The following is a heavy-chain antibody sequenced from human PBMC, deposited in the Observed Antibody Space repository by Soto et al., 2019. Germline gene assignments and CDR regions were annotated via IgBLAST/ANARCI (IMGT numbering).Heavy chain of an antibody. CDR3: ARVPDY. J-gene: IGHJ4*02. Sequence: PSETLSLSCAVYGVSFSGYYWTWIRQPPGTGLEWIGEINHSGSTYYNPSLKSRVTISVDRSKNQFSLKLSSVTAADTAVYYRARVPDYWGQGILVTVSS. D-gene: IGHD2-2*01. CDR2: INHSGST. CDR1: GVSFSGYY. V-gene: IGHV4-34*01.